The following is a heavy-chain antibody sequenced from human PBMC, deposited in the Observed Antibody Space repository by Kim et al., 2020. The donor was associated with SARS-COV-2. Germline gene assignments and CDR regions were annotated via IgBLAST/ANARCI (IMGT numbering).Heavy chain of an antibody. D-gene: IGHD6-19*01. CDR1: GFTFSRYG. CDR2: ISYDVSNK. J-gene: IGHJ6*02. V-gene: IGHV3-30*18. Sequence: GGSLRLSCAASGFTFSRYGMHWVRQAPGKGLEWVAVISYDVSNKDYADSVKGRFTISRDNSKNTLYLQMNSLRAEDTAVYYCAKERNTGSSSGWTYYYYGMDVWGQGTTVTVSS. CDR3: AKERNTGSSSGWTYYYYGMDV.